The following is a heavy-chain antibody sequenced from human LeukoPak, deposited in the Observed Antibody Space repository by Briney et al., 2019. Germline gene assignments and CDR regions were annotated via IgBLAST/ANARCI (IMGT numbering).Heavy chain of an antibody. CDR3: ARGVYCGGDCWSGTDH. Sequence: PSQTLSLTCTVSGASINTDGHFWTWIRQHPGAGLEWLGYIIYYGSTYYNPSLKGRITISLHTSTTQFSLTLNSVTVADTAVYYCARGVYCGGDCWSGTDHWGQGILVTVSS. V-gene: IGHV4-31*03. D-gene: IGHD2-21*02. CDR1: GASINTDGHF. J-gene: IGHJ4*02. CDR2: IIYYGST.